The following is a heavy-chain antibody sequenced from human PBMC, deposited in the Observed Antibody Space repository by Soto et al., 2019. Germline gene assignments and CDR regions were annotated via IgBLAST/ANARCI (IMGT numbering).Heavy chain of an antibody. J-gene: IGHJ5*02. Sequence: SETLSLTCAVSGGYISGGYYSWSWIRQPPGKGLEWIGFIYNSGSTYYNSSLKSRVTISVDRSKNHFFLNLTSVTAADTAIYYCATRITVFGLLIPPFDPWGQGTQVTVSS. CDR3: ATRITVFGLLIPPFDP. V-gene: IGHV4-30-2*02. D-gene: IGHD3-3*01. CDR2: IYNSGST. CDR1: GGYISGGYYS.